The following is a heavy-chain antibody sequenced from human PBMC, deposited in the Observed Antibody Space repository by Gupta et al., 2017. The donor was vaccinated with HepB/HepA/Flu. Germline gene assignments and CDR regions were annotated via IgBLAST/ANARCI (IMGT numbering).Heavy chain of an antibody. D-gene: IGHD1-1*01. CDR2: IIPIFGKP. CDR1: VGTFVNFA. J-gene: IGHJ5*02. Sequence: QVRLVQSATDVRKPGSSVKVSCQSSVGTFVNFAVNWVRQAPGQGFEWMGVIIPIFGKPNYAQKFQGRVTINADESTRTANMEMRSLRYEDTVVYYCARLPGATEEDWCEPWGQGTLVTVSS. V-gene: IGHV1-69*01. CDR3: ARLPGATEEDWCEP.